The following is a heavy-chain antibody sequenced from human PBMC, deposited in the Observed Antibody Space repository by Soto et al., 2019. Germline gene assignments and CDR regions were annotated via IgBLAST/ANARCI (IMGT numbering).Heavy chain of an antibody. Sequence: SETLSLTCTVSGGSISSSSYYWGWIRQPPGKGLGWIGSIYYSGSTYYNPSLKSRVTISVDKAKNQFSLKLSSVTAADTAVYYCARDSIAAAGTGGNMDVWGQGTTVTVSS. J-gene: IGHJ6*02. CDR1: GGSISSSSYY. D-gene: IGHD6-13*01. V-gene: IGHV4-39*07. CDR3: ARDSIAAAGTGGNMDV. CDR2: IYYSGST.